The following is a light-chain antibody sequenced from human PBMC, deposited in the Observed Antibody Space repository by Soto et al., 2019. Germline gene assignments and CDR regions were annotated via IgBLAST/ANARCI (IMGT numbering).Light chain of an antibody. Sequence: LVMTQSPDSLAVSLGERATINCKSSQSVLYNSDNKNYLAWYQQKPGQPPKLLIYWASTRDSGVPDRFSGSGSGADFTLTISSLQAEDVAVYYCQQYYTTLSFGGRTKVEIK. CDR1: QSVLYNSDNKNY. J-gene: IGKJ4*01. V-gene: IGKV4-1*01. CDR3: QQYYTTLS. CDR2: WAS.